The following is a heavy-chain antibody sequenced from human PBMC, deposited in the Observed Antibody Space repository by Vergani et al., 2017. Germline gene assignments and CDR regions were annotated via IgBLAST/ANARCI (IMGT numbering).Heavy chain of an antibody. Sequence: QVQLQQWGAGLLKPSETLSLTCAVYGGSFSGYYWSWIRQPPGKGLEWIGEINHSGSTNYNPSLKSRVTISVDTSKNQFSLKLSSVTAADTAVYYCARVVWYSSSFSYFDYWGQGTLVTVSS. CDR2: INHSGST. CDR1: GGSFSGYY. V-gene: IGHV4-34*01. CDR3: ARVVWYSSSFSYFDY. D-gene: IGHD6-6*01. J-gene: IGHJ4*02.